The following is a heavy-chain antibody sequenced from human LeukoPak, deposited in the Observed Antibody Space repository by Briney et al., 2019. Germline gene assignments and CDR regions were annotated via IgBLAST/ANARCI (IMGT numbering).Heavy chain of an antibody. D-gene: IGHD3-22*01. Sequence: ASVKVSCKASGYTFSNYGINWVRQAPGQGLEWMGWISAYNSHTYYAQRLQGRVTMTTDTSTSTAYMELRSLRSDDTAVYYCARGLTEYGSSGYYYEAAFDIWGQGTMVTVSS. CDR2: ISAYNSHT. V-gene: IGHV1-18*01. CDR1: GYTFSNYG. CDR3: ARGLTEYGSSGYYYEAAFDI. J-gene: IGHJ3*02.